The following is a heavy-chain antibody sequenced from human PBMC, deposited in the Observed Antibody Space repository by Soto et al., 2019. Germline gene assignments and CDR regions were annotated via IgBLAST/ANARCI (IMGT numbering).Heavy chain of an antibody. Sequence: SETLSLTCTVSGGSINYSYWTWIRQPPGKGLEWIGYISYTGSANYNASLKSRLTISVDTSKDQFSLKLSSVTAADTALYYCARVNYGDYYYGMDVWGQGTTVTVSS. CDR2: ISYTGSA. CDR1: GGSINYSY. J-gene: IGHJ6*02. D-gene: IGHD4-17*01. V-gene: IGHV4-59*01. CDR3: ARVNYGDYYYGMDV.